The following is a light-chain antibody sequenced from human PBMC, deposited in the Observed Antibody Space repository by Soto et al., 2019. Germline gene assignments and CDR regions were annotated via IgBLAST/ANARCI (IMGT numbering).Light chain of an antibody. CDR3: QQSYSTPLT. V-gene: IGKV1-39*01. CDR2: AAS. CDR1: QSISSY. Sequence: DIQMTRSPSSLSASVGDRVTITCRASQSISSYLNWYQQKPGKAPKLLIYAASGLQSGVPSRFSGIGSGTDFTLTISSLQPEDFATYYCQQSYSTPLTLGGGPNVDIK. J-gene: IGKJ4*01.